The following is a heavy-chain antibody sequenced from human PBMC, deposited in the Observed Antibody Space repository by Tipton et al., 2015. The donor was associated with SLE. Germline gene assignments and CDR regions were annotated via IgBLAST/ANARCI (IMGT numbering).Heavy chain of an antibody. CDR2: IFYSGST. J-gene: IGHJ4*02. CDR3: ARDRRSHYFDY. V-gene: IGHV4-39*07. D-gene: IGHD1-26*01. Sequence: TLSLTCTVSGGSISSSSYYWGWIRQPPGKGLEWIGSIFYSGSTYYNPSLKSRVTITVDTSKNQFSLKLSSVTAADTAVYYCARDRRSHYFDYWGQGTLVTVSS. CDR1: GGSISSSSYY.